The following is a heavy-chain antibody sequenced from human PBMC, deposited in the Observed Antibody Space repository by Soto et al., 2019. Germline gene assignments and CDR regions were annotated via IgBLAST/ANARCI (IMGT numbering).Heavy chain of an antibody. D-gene: IGHD6-13*01. V-gene: IGHV1-69*13. Sequence: SVKVSCKASGGTFSSYAISWVRQAPGQGLEWMGGIIPIFGTANYAQKFQGRVTITADESTSTAYMELSSLRSEDTAVYYCARVRPYSSSWHDNYYYGMDVWGQGTTVTVSS. CDR3: ARVRPYSSSWHDNYYYGMDV. CDR1: GGTFSSYA. CDR2: IIPIFGTA. J-gene: IGHJ6*02.